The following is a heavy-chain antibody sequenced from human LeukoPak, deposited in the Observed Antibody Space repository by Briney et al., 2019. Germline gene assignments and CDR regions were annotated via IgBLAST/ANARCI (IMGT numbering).Heavy chain of an antibody. CDR2: ISWNSGDT. CDR3: AKDAYSSGSLIY. V-gene: IGHV3-9*01. CDR1: GFTFDDYG. D-gene: IGHD6-19*01. J-gene: IGHJ4*02. Sequence: GGSLRPSCVASGFTFDDYGMHWVRQAPGKGLEGVAGISWNSGDTGYADSVKGRFPISRDNAKNSLYLQMNGLRPEDTALYYCAKDAYSSGSLIYWGQGTLVTVSS.